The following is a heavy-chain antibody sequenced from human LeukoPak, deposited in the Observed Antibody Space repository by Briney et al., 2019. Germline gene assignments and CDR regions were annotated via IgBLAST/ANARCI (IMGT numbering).Heavy chain of an antibody. CDR2: ISYDGSNK. Sequence: GGSLRLSCAASGFRFSSYAMHWVRQAPGKGLEWVAVISYDGSNKYYADSVRGRFTISRDNSKNTLYLQMNSLRAEDTAVYYCARDSAWEWLPDYYVDSWGQGTLVTVSS. J-gene: IGHJ4*02. CDR3: ARDSAWEWLPDYYVDS. V-gene: IGHV3-30-3*01. CDR1: GFRFSSYA. D-gene: IGHD5-24*01.